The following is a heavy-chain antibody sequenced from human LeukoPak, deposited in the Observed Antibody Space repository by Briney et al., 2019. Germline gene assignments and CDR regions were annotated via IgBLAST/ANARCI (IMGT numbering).Heavy chain of an antibody. CDR3: TRDSGTYNWLDP. D-gene: IGHD1-26*01. J-gene: IGHJ5*02. CDR1: GFTFSGSA. CDR2: IDKEKNSYATAS. V-gene: IGHV3-73*01. Sequence: PGGSLRLSCAASGFTFSGSAIRWVRQSFGKGLEWIGHIDKEKNSYATASAYAVSVEGRFTVSRDDSENMAFLQMSGLKTEDTALYFCTRDSGTYNWLDPGGQGTLVTVSS.